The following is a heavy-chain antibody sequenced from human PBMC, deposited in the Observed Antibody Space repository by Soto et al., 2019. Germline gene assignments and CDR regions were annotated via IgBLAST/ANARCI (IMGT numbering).Heavy chain of an antibody. CDR2: IDPSDSYT. CDR3: ARLGKQWLVMGYYYYGMDV. D-gene: IGHD6-19*01. CDR1: GYSFTSYC. Sequence: GESLKICCQVSGYSFTSYCISWVRQMPGKGLEWMGRIDPSDSYTNYSPSFQGHVTISADKSISTAYLQWSSLKASDTAMYYCARLGKQWLVMGYYYYGMDVWGQGTTVTVS. J-gene: IGHJ6*02. V-gene: IGHV5-10-1*01.